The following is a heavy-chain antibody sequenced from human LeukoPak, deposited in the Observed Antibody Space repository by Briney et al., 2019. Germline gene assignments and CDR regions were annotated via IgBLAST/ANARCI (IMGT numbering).Heavy chain of an antibody. Sequence: GGSLRLSCAASGFTFSSYAMSWVRQAPGKGLEWVSAISGSGGSTYYADSVKGRFTISRDNSKNTLYLQMNSLRAEDTAVYYCAKAELRGYGDLGPYFDYWGQGTLVTVSS. CDR1: GFTFSSYA. J-gene: IGHJ4*02. D-gene: IGHD4-17*01. CDR3: AKAELRGYGDLGPYFDY. V-gene: IGHV3-23*01. CDR2: ISGSGGST.